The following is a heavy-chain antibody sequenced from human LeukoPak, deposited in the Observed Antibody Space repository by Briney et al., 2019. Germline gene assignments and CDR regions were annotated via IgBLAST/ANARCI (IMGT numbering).Heavy chain of an antibody. CDR1: GVSISRGGYA. CDR3: ARQRKNWFDP. Sequence: PSETLSLTCAVSGVSISRGGYAWNWIRQPPGKGLEWIAYIYHSGTTYYNPSLKSRVTISVDTSKNQFSLKLSSVTAADTAVYYCARQRKNWFDPWGQGTLVTVSS. J-gene: IGHJ5*02. CDR2: IYHSGTT. V-gene: IGHV4-30-2*01. D-gene: IGHD6-25*01.